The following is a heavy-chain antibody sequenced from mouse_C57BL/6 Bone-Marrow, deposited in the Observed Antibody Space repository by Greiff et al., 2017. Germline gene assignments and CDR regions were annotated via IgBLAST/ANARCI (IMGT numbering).Heavy chain of an antibody. CDR3: AREGYYGSSYDY. V-gene: IGHV1-81*01. J-gene: IGHJ2*01. CDR1: GYTFTSYG. Sequence: QVQLKESGAELARPGASVKLSCKASGYTFTSYGISWVKQRTGQGLEWIGEIYPRSGNTYYNEKVKGKATLTADKASSTAYMELRSLTAEDAAVYFCAREGYYGSSYDYWGQGTTLTVSS. D-gene: IGHD1-1*01. CDR2: IYPRSGNT.